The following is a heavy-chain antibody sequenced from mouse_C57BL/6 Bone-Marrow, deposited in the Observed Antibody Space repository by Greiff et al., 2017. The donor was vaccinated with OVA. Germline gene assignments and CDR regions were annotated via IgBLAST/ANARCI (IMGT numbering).Heavy chain of an antibody. CDR3: ARVSRDSNAWFAY. Sequence: VQLQQSGPELVKPGASVKIPCKASGYTFTDYNMDWVKQSHGKSLEWIGDINPNNGGTIYNQKFKGKATLTVDKSSSTAYMELRSLTSEDTAVYYGARVSRDSNAWFAYWGQGTLVTVSA. D-gene: IGHD2-5*01. CDR1: GYTFTDYN. CDR2: INPNNGGT. V-gene: IGHV1-18*01. J-gene: IGHJ3*01.